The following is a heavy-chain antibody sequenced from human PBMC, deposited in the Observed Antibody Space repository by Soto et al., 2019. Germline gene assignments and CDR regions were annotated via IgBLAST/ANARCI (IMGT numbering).Heavy chain of an antibody. CDR1: GGSISSSSYY. Sequence: SETLSLTCTVSGGSISSSSYYWGWIRQPPGKGLKWIGSIYYSGSTYYNPSLKSRVTISVDTSKNQFSLKLSSVTAADTAVYYCARHRGPYGMDVWGQGTTVT. V-gene: IGHV4-39*01. CDR2: IYYSGST. CDR3: ARHRGPYGMDV. D-gene: IGHD3-10*01. J-gene: IGHJ6*02.